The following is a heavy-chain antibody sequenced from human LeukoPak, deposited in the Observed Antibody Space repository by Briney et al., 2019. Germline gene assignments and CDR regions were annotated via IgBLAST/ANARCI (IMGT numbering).Heavy chain of an antibody. D-gene: IGHD2-2*02. CDR3: ARTPRRSHYTPYYYYYMDV. J-gene: IGHJ6*03. CDR2: IIPIFGTA. CDR1: GGTFSSYA. V-gene: IGHV1-69*13. Sequence: GASVKVSCKASGGTFSSYAISRVRQAPGQGLEWMGGIIPIFGTANYAQKFQGRVTITADESTSTAYMELSSLRSEDTAVYYCARTPRRSHYTPYYYYYMDVWGKGTSVTVSS.